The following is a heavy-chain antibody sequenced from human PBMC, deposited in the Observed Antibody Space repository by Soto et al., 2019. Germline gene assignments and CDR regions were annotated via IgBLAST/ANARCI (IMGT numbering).Heavy chain of an antibody. CDR1: GASVGAPDW. CDR3: ARVRQGCSANNCYFDP. J-gene: IGHJ5*01. Sequence: QVHLQESGPGLVAPSGTLSLTCTLSGASVGAPDWWNWVRQSPDKGLGWIAEVHISGHSNYNSSLRSRVSVSIDSSKNQFYLNLNSVTAADTAIYYCARVRQGCSANNCYFDPWGQGTQVTISS. V-gene: IGHV4-4*02. D-gene: IGHD1-1*01. CDR2: VHISGHS.